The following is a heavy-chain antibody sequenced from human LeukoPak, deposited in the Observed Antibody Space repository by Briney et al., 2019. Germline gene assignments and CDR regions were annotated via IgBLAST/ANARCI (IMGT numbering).Heavy chain of an antibody. CDR2: IYYSGST. V-gene: IGHV4-39*01. CDR3: ARHTYYDSSGYPIDY. J-gene: IGHJ4*02. D-gene: IGHD3-22*01. Sequence: SETLSLTCTVSGGSISSSSYYWGWIRQPPGKGLEWLGSIYYSGSTYYNPSLKSRVTISVDTSKNQFSLKLSSVTAADTAVYYCARHTYYDSSGYPIDYWGQGTLVTVSS. CDR1: GGSISSSSYY.